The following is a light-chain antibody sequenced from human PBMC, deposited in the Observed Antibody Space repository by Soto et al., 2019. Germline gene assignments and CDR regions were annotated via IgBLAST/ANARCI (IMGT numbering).Light chain of an antibody. CDR2: GAS. V-gene: IGKV3-20*01. CDR3: QQYGTSPT. J-gene: IGKJ5*01. CDR1: QSLITRY. Sequence: EIVLTQSPGTLSLFPGERATLSCRASQSLITRYLAWYQQKPGQAPRLLIYGASSRATGIPDRFSGSGSGTDCTLTISRLEPEDFAGYSCQQYGTSPTFGQGTRLEIK.